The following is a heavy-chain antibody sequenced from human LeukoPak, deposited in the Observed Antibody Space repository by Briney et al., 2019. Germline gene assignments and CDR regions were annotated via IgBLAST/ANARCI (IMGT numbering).Heavy chain of an antibody. D-gene: IGHD3-10*01. CDR2: INPSGGST. CDR1: GYAFTSYY. V-gene: IGHV1-46*01. CDR3: ARGRGPLSYYYYYYMDV. Sequence: ASVKVSCKASGYAFTSYYMHWVRQAPGQGLEWMGIINPSGGSTSYAQKFQGRVTMTRDTSTSTVYVELSSLRSEDTAVYYCARGRGPLSYYYYYYMDVWGKGTRVTVS. J-gene: IGHJ6*03.